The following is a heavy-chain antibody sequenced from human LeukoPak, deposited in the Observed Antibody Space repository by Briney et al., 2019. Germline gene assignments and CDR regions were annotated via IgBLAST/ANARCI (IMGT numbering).Heavy chain of an antibody. D-gene: IGHD3-10*01. Sequence: SETLSLTCAVSGGSISSGGYSWSWIRQPPGKGLEWIGYIYHSGSTYYNPSLKSRVTISVDRSKNQFSLKLSSVTAADTAVYYCARAVVVRGVIIPSQYYFDYWGQGTLVTVSS. V-gene: IGHV4-30-2*01. J-gene: IGHJ4*02. CDR1: GGSISSGGYS. CDR3: ARAVVVRGVIIPSQYYFDY. CDR2: IYHSGST.